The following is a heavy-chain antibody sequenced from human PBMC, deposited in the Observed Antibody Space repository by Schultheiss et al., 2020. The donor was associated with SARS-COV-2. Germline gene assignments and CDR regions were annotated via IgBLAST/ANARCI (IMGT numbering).Heavy chain of an antibody. CDR2: IFYSGSTYSGST. V-gene: IGHV4-30-4*01. J-gene: IGHJ4*02. CDR1: GGSISSGDYY. D-gene: IGHD3-16*01. CDR3: ARNGRFCLGH. Sequence: SETLSLTCTVSGGSISSGDYYWSWIRQPPGKGLEWIGHIFYSGSTYSGSTYYNPSLKSRVTISVDTSKNQFSLKLSSVTAADTAVYYCARNGRFCLGHWGQGTQVTVSS.